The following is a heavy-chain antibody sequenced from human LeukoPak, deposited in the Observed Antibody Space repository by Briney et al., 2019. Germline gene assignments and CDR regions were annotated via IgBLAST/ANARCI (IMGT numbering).Heavy chain of an antibody. CDR1: GFTFSSYG. D-gene: IGHD1-20*01. CDR3: AKGQRYNWDDDAVDM. Sequence: PGGSLRLSCAASGFTFSSYGMSWVRQAPGKGLEWVSRIITSGDRTYYADSLKGRFTISRDNSKNTLYLQMNSLRAEDTAIYYCAKGQRYNWDDDAVDMWGQGTMVIVSS. J-gene: IGHJ3*02. CDR2: IITSGDRT. V-gene: IGHV3-23*01.